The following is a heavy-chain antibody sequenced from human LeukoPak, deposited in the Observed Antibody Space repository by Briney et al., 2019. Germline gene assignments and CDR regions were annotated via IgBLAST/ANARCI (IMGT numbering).Heavy chain of an antibody. D-gene: IGHD2-15*01. CDR3: ARDLLGQWGFVDY. CDR2: ISSSSSYI. J-gene: IGHJ4*02. Sequence: GGSLRLSCAASGFTFRDYTMNWVRQAPGKGLEWVSSISSSSSYIYYADSVKGRFTISRDNAKNSLYLQMNSLRAEDTAVYYCARDLLGQWGFVDYWGQGTLVTVSS. CDR1: GFTFRDYT. V-gene: IGHV3-21*01.